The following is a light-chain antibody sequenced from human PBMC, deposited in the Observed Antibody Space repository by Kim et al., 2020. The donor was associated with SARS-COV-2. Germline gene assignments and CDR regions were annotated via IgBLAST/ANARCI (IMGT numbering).Light chain of an antibody. CDR1: SGGIVSNY. J-gene: IGLJ1*01. CDR2: QDD. Sequence: NFMLTQPHSVSESPGKTVIISCTRSSGGIVSNYVQWYQQRPGSATRNVIYQDDQRPSGVPDRFSGSIDSSSDSASLTVSGLETEDEADYYCQSYDNSHLYVFGTGTKVTVL. CDR3: QSYDNSHLYV. V-gene: IGLV6-57*03.